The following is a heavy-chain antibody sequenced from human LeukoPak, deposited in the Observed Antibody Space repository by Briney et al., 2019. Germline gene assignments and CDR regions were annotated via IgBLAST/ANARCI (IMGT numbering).Heavy chain of an antibody. CDR2: ISIGGDKK. CDR3: ANQYYYDSSGYYTTPFDY. Sequence: GGSLRLSCAASGFTFSSYAMSWVRQAPSKGLEWVSAISIGGDKKYYADSVKGRFTISRDNSKNTLYLQMNSLRAEDTAVYYCANQYYYDSSGYYTTPFDYWGQGTLVTVSS. V-gene: IGHV3-23*01. J-gene: IGHJ4*02. D-gene: IGHD3-22*01. CDR1: GFTFSSYA.